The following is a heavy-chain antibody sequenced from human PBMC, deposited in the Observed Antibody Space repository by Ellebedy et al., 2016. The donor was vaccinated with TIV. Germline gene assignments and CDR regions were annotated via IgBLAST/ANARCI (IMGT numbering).Heavy chain of an antibody. CDR1: GFTVSTNY. CDR2: LYSDDKT. V-gene: IGHV3-53*01. Sequence: GESLKISCAASGFTVSTNYMSWVRQAPGKGLEWVSVLYSDDKTYYADSVKGRFTFPRDNSRNTVSLQMSGLRAEDTAIYYCVRSGHSDGYFDYWGQGTLVTVSS. J-gene: IGHJ4*02. CDR3: VRSGHSDGYFDY. D-gene: IGHD3-10*01.